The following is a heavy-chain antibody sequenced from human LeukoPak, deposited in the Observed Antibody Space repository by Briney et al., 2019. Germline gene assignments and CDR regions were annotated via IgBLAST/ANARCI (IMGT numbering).Heavy chain of an antibody. D-gene: IGHD2-21*02. Sequence: GGSLRLSCAASGFTFSSYAMSWVRQAPGKGLDWVSTISDSGGGTHYADSVKGRFTISRDSSKNTVHLQMNSLRAEDTAVYYCAKDLRGYCGGDCYSAEYWGRGTLVTVSS. CDR3: AKDLRGYCGGDCYSAEY. CDR2: ISDSGGGT. J-gene: IGHJ4*02. V-gene: IGHV3-23*01. CDR1: GFTFSSYA.